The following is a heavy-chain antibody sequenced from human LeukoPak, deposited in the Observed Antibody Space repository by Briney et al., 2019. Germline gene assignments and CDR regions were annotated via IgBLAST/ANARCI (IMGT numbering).Heavy chain of an antibody. CDR2: ISDDGNTE. Sequence: GGSLRLPCAASGFTFSSYGMPWVRQGPGKGLEWVELISDDGNTEFYADSVKGRFTISRDNSKNTLYLQMNSLRPEDTAVYYCAKEGSSGWYGNYWGQGTLVTVSS. J-gene: IGHJ4*02. CDR1: GFTFSSYG. V-gene: IGHV3-30*18. D-gene: IGHD6-19*01. CDR3: AKEGSSGWYGNY.